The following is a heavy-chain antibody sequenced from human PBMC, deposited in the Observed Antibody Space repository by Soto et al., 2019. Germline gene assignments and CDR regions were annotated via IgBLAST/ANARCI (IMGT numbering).Heavy chain of an antibody. J-gene: IGHJ4*02. Sequence: SETLSLTCTVSGGSINSGGYYWSWIRQHPGKGLEWIGYSYFSGSTHYNPSLTSRVTMSLDRSKNQFSLKLSSVTAADTAVYYCAREGIADYPVGYYFDYWGQGTLVTVSS. CDR3: AREGIADYPVGYYFDY. D-gene: IGHD6-13*01. CDR2: SYFSGST. V-gene: IGHV4-31*03. CDR1: GGSINSGGYY.